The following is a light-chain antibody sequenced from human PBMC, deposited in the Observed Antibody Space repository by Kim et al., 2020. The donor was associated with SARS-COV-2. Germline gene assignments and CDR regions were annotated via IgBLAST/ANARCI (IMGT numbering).Light chain of an antibody. V-gene: IGKV3-20*01. J-gene: IGKJ4*01. CDR2: GAS. CDR3: QQYGSSPLT. Sequence: SPGERATLSCRASQSVSSSYLAWYQQKPGQAPRLLIFGASSRATGIPDRFSGSGSGSDFTLTISRLEPEDFAVYYCQQYGSSPLTFGGGTKVDIK. CDR1: QSVSSSY.